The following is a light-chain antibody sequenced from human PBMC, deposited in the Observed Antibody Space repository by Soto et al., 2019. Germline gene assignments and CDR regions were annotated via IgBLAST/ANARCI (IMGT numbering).Light chain of an antibody. J-gene: IGLJ1*01. Sequence: QSVLTQPPSVSGAPGQRVTISCTGSSSYIGAGYDVHWYQQLPGAAPKLLFYGNTNRPSGGPDRFSGSKSGTSASLAITGLQAEDEADYYCQSYDSSLSGYVFGTGTKLTVL. CDR1: SSYIGAGYD. CDR3: QSYDSSLSGYV. V-gene: IGLV1-40*01. CDR2: GNT.